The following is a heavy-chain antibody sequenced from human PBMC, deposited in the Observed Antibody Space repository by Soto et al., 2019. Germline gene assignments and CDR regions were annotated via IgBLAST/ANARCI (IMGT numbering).Heavy chain of an antibody. J-gene: IGHJ6*02. CDR1: GGTFSSSA. V-gene: IGHV1-69*12. CDR3: ARDKDRLELGGNYYYIMDV. D-gene: IGHD6-25*01. Sequence: QVQLVQSGAEVKKPGSSVKVSCKASGGTFSSSAISWVRQAPGQGLEWMGGIRPVFRTPDYAQKFQGRVTINAEXSXXXAXXELSSLTSEDTAVYYCARDKDRLELGGNYYYIMDVWGQGTTVTVSS. CDR2: IRPVFRTP.